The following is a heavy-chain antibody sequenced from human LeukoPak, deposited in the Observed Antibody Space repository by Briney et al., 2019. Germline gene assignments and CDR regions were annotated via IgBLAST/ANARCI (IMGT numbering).Heavy chain of an antibody. D-gene: IGHD2-2*01. J-gene: IGHJ3*02. CDR2: ISGSGGVT. CDR3: AREGCSSTSCSDAFDI. CDR1: GLTFRNYA. V-gene: IGHV3-23*01. Sequence: GGSLRLSCAVTGLTFRNYAMSWVRQAPGKGPEWVSDISGSGGVTHYADSVRGRFSISRDNSKNTLYLQMNSLRAEDTAVYYCAREGCSSTSCSDAFDIWGQGTMVTVSS.